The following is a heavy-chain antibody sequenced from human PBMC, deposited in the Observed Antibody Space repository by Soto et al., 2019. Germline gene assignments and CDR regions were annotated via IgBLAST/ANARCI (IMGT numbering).Heavy chain of an antibody. Sequence: QLQLQESGPGLVKPSETLSLTCTVSGGSISSSTYYWGWIRQPPGKGLEWIGSIYYSGNTYYNPSLKRRVTISVDTSGNSFSLKLSSVTAADTAVYFCARHNLVWYFDLWGRGTLVTVSS. CDR2: IYYSGNT. CDR1: GGSISSSTYY. V-gene: IGHV4-39*01. J-gene: IGHJ2*01. CDR3: ARHNLVWYFDL.